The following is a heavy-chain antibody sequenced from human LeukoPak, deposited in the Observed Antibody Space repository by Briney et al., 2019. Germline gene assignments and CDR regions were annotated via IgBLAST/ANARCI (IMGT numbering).Heavy chain of an antibody. CDR3: AKGASSSWHGDAFDI. V-gene: IGHV3-30-3*01. CDR1: GFTFSTCA. CDR2: ISFDGNNV. D-gene: IGHD6-13*01. J-gene: IGHJ3*02. Sequence: GGSLRLSCAASGFTFSTCAMHWVRQAPDMGLEWLAMISFDGNNVNHADSVKGRFTISRDNSKNTLYLQMNSVRAEDTAVYYCAKGASSSWHGDAFDIWGQGTMVTVSS.